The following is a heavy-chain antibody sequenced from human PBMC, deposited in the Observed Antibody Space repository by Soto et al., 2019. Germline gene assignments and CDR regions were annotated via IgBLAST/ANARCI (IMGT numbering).Heavy chain of an antibody. Sequence: GESLKISCKGSGYSFAGYWITWVRQKPGKGLEWMGRIDPSDSQTYYSSSFRGHVTISVTKSITTVFLQWSSLRASDTSMYYCARQIYDSDTGPNFQYYFDSWGQGTPVTVSS. CDR2: IDPSDSQT. V-gene: IGHV5-10-1*01. J-gene: IGHJ4*02. D-gene: IGHD3-22*01. CDR1: GYSFAGYW. CDR3: ARQIYDSDTGPNFQYYFDS.